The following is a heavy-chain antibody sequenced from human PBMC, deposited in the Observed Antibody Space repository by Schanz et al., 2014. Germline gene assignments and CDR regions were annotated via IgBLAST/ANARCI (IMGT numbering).Heavy chain of an antibody. CDR1: GYTFNNYTYV. D-gene: IGHD2-2*01. CDR3: ARDRKRYCSTASCLHDNWFDP. J-gene: IGHJ5*02. CDR2: ISTSNGNT. V-gene: IGHV1-18*01. Sequence: QVLQVQSGSELKKPGTSVKVSCKASGYTFNNYTYVMIWVRQAPGQGLEWMGWISTSNGNTNYIQKLQGRVTMTTDTSTSTAYMELRSLRSDDTAVYYCARDRKRYCSTASCLHDNWFDPWGQGTLVIVSS.